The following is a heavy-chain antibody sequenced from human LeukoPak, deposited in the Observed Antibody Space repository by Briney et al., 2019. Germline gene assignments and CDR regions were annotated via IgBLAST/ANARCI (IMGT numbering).Heavy chain of an antibody. CDR1: GFTFSSYW. V-gene: IGHV3-48*04. CDR3: AKDRRGYSYGTTPFFDY. Sequence: GGSLRLSCAASGFTFSSYWMSWVRQAPGKGLEWVSYISSSGSTIYYADSVKGRFTISRDNAKNSLYLQMNSLRAEDTAVYYCAKDRRGYSYGTTPFFDYWGQGTLVTVSS. D-gene: IGHD5-18*01. J-gene: IGHJ4*02. CDR2: ISSSGSTI.